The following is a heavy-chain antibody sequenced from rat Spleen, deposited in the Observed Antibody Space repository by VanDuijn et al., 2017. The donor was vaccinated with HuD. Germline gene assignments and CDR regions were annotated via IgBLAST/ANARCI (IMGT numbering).Heavy chain of an antibody. D-gene: IGHD1-3*01. V-gene: IGHV5-31*01. CDR2: ITNTGAST. J-gene: IGHJ3*01. CDR1: GFTFNNYW. Sequence: EVHLVESGGDLVQPRRSLKLSCIASGFTFNNYWMTWIRQAPGKGLEWVASITNTGASTYYPDSVRGRFSISKNNAKGTLYLQMNSLRSEDTATYYCTRPMALNWFAYWGQGTLVTVSS. CDR3: TRPMALNWFAY.